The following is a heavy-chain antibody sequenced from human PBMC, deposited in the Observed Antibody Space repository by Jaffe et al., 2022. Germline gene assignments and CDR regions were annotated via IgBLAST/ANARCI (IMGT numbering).Heavy chain of an antibody. CDR2: ISWNSGSI. CDR1: GFTFDDYA. D-gene: IGHD3-10*01. V-gene: IGHV3-9*01. J-gene: IGHJ6*03. Sequence: EVQLVESGGGLVQPGRSLRLSCAASGFTFDDYAMHWVRQAPGKGLEWVSGISWNSGSIGYADSVKGRFTISRDNAKNSLYLQMNSLRAEDTALYYCAKDIGAGDGSGSYYNWLDQKPFYYYYMDVWGKGTTVTVSS. CDR3: AKDIGAGDGSGSYYNWLDQKPFYYYYMDV.